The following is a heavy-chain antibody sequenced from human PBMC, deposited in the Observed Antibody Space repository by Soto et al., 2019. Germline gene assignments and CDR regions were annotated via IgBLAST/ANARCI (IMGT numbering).Heavy chain of an antibody. V-gene: IGHV3-64D*08. CDR1: GFTFSDYY. D-gene: IGHD4-17*01. Sequence: PGGSLRLSCAASGFTFSDYYMTWIRQAPGKGLEYVSAISSNGGFTYYADSVKGRLTISRDNSKNTLYLQMSSLRAEDTAVYYCVRITVTTVGFYDYWGQGTLVTVSS. CDR2: ISSNGGFT. CDR3: VRITVTTVGFYDY. J-gene: IGHJ4*02.